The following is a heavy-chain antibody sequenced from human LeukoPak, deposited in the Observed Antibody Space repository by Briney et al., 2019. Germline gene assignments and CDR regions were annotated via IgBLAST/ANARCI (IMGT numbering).Heavy chain of an antibody. V-gene: IGHV1-2*02. Sequence: ASVTVSCKASGYTFTDYYMHWVRQAPGQGLEWMGWINPNSGGTNYAQKFQGRVTMTRDTSISTAYMELRSLRSDDTAVYYCARARGYSHTLNWFDPWGQGTLVTVSS. CDR1: GYTFTDYY. D-gene: IGHD2-15*01. CDR3: ARARGYSHTLNWFDP. CDR2: INPNSGGT. J-gene: IGHJ5*02.